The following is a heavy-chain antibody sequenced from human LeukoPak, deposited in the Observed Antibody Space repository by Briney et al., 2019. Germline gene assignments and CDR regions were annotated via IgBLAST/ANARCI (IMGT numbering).Heavy chain of an antibody. Sequence: SETLSLTCAVSGGSISSGGHSWSWVRQPPGKGPEWIGCIYDSGSTFYNLSLESRVTITVDTSKNQFSLNLSSVNAADTAVYYCARAKFGESSRNWGQGTLVTVSP. V-gene: IGHV4-30-2*05. CDR2: IYDSGST. CDR1: GGSISSGGHS. D-gene: IGHD3-10*01. CDR3: ARAKFGESSRN. J-gene: IGHJ4*02.